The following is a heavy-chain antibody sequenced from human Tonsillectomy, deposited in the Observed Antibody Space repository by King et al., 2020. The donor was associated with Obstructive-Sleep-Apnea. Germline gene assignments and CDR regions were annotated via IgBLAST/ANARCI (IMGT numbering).Heavy chain of an antibody. D-gene: IGHD4-17*01. V-gene: IGHV4-31*03. Sequence: VQLQESGPGLVKPSQTLSLTCTVSGGSISSGGYYWSWIRQHPGKGLEWIGYIYYSGSTYYNPSLKSRVTISVDTSKNQFSLKLSSVTAADTAVYYCARERHSVTTRPYFDYWGQGTLVTVSS. J-gene: IGHJ4*02. CDR2: IYYSGST. CDR1: GGSISSGGYY. CDR3: ARERHSVTTRPYFDY.